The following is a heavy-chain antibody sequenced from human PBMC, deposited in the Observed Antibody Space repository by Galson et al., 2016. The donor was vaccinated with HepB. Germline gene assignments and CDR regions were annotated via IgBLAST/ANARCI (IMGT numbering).Heavy chain of an antibody. J-gene: IGHJ4*02. CDR2: MEYIGNT. CDR1: GDSVSSDGYY. V-gene: IGHV4-61*08. D-gene: IGHD1-26*01. Sequence: LSLTCTVSGDSVSSDGYYWNWVRQAPGKGLEWMANMEYIGNTNFNPSLKSRITISVDTSKNQFSLKLTSVTAADTAVYFCARESRSTWNYLDSWGQGTLVTVSS. CDR3: ARESRSTWNYLDS.